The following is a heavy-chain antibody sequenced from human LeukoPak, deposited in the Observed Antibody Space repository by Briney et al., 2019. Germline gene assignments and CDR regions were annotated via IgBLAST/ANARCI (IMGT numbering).Heavy chain of an antibody. CDR2: IYYSGST. CDR3: ARVPLVDTEKGEYFDY. CDR1: GGSISSYY. Sequence: SETLSLTCTVSGGSISSYYWSWIRQPPGKGLEWIGYIYYSGSTNYNPSLKSRVTISVDTSKNQFSLKLSSVTAADTAVYYCARVPLVDTEKGEYFDYWGQGTLVTVSS. J-gene: IGHJ4*02. D-gene: IGHD5-18*01. V-gene: IGHV4-59*01.